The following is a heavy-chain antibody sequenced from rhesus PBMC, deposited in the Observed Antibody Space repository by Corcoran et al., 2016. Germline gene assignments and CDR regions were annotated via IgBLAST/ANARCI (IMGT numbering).Heavy chain of an antibody. D-gene: IGHD1-38*01. V-gene: IGHV4-92*01. CDR2: ISGSAGST. CDR1: GGSISSSTW. Sequence: QVQLQESGPELVKPSETLSLTCAVSGGSISSSTWWNWIRPPPGKGLEWIGRISGSAGSTSYNPSLKSRVTISTDTSKNQFSLKLSSVTAADTAVYYCASPGYWGQGVLVTVSS. J-gene: IGHJ4*01. CDR3: ASPGY.